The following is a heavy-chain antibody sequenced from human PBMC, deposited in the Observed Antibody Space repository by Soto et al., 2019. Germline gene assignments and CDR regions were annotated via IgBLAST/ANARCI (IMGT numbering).Heavy chain of an antibody. CDR2: IYYSGST. V-gene: IGHV4-59*01. CDR1: GGSIRSYY. CDR3: ARVWGGAFDF. D-gene: IGHD3-10*01. Sequence: SETLSLTCTVPGGSIRSYYWSWIRQPPGKGLEWIGYIYYSGSTNYNPSLKSRVTISVDTSKNQFSLKLSSVTAADTAVYYCARVWGGAFDFWGQGTMVTVSS. J-gene: IGHJ3*01.